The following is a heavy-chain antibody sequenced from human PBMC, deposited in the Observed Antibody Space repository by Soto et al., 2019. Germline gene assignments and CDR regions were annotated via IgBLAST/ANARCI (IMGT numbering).Heavy chain of an antibody. V-gene: IGHV1-18*01. D-gene: IGHD2-2*01. J-gene: IGHJ4*02. CDR1: GYTLNTYG. CDR3: ARDVGEHYSGTRCCGGDS. Sequence: VQLVQSGAEVKKPGASVKVSCKASGYTLNTYGISWVRQAPGQGLEWMGWSNPHNGNRDLALQFQGRVTLPTDISRGTAYMELRSLRSVETDLSAFARDVGEHYSGTRCCGGDSWGQGTPVTVSS. CDR2: SNPHNGNR.